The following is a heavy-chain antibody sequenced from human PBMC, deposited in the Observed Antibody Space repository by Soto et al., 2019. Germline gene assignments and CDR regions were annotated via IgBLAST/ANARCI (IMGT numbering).Heavy chain of an antibody. D-gene: IGHD3-10*01. Sequence: QVQLVQSGAEMKKPGSSVKVSCQSSGGTFNTYAMNWGRQAPGQGPEWMGDISPMFGAANYAPKFQGRVTITADEATGTSYMQLSSLTSDDTALYFCAREVQVHTPAFVYWGQGTLVTASS. V-gene: IGHV1-69*19. CDR1: GGTFNTYA. J-gene: IGHJ4*02. CDR2: ISPMFGAA. CDR3: AREVQVHTPAFVY.